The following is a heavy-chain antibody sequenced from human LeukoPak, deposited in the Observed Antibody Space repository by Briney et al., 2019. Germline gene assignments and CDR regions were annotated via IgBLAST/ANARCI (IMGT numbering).Heavy chain of an antibody. V-gene: IGHV3-30-3*01. Sequence: GGSLRLSCAASGFTFSNAWMSWVRQAPGKGLEWVAVISYDGSNKYYADSVKGRFTISRDNSKNTLYLQMNSLRAGDTAVYYCARVEGKYLGATKGKVDYWGQGTLVTVSS. CDR2: ISYDGSNK. CDR3: ARVEGKYLGATKGKVDY. CDR1: GFTFSNAW. J-gene: IGHJ4*02. D-gene: IGHD1-26*01.